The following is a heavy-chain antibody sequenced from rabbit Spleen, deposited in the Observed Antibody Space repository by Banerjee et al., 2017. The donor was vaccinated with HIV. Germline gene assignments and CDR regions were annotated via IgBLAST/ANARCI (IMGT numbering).Heavy chain of an antibody. CDR2: IDPVFGIT. Sequence: QLEESGGDLVKPGASLTLTCTASGVSFSNYYMNWVRQAPGKGLEWIGYIDPVFGITYYASWVNGRFTISSHNAQNTVDLQMNSLTAADTATYFCARDTSTSFSTYGMDLWGQGTLVTVS. CDR3: ARDTSTSFSTYGMDL. D-gene: IGHD1-1*01. CDR1: GVSFSNYY. J-gene: IGHJ3*01. V-gene: IGHV1S7*01.